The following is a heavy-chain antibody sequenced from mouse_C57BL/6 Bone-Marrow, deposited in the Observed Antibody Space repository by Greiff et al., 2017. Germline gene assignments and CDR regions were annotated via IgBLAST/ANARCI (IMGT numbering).Heavy chain of an antibody. V-gene: IGHV1-55*01. CDR2: IYPGSGST. Sequence: QVQLKQPGAELVKPGASVKMSCKASGYTFTSYWITWVKQRPGQGLEWIGDIYPGSGSTNYNEKFKSKATLTVDTSSSTAYMQLSSLTSEDSAVYYCANAYYSSCAWFAYWGKGTLVTVSA. CDR3: ANAYYSSCAWFAY. CDR1: GYTFTSYW. D-gene: IGHD2-5*01. J-gene: IGHJ3*01.